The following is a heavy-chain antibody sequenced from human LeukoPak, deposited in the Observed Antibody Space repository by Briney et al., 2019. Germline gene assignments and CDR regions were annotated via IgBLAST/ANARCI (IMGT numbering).Heavy chain of an antibody. Sequence: PGGSLRLSCAASGFTFSSYAMHWVRQAPGKGLEWVAVISYDGSNKYYADSVKGRFTISRDNSKNTLYLQMNSLRAEDTAVYYCARDPGGGYFDYWGQGTLVTVSS. CDR1: GFTFSSYA. CDR3: ARDPGGGYFDY. V-gene: IGHV3-30*14. J-gene: IGHJ4*02. CDR2: ISYDGSNK. D-gene: IGHD3-10*01.